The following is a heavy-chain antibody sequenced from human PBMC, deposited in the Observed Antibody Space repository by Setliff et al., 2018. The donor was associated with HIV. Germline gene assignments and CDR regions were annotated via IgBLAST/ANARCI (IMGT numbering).Heavy chain of an antibody. CDR1: GFSFSSYW. D-gene: IGHD3-10*01. Sequence: PGGSLRLSCEASGFSFSSYWMNWVRQAPGKGLMWVSHINNDATITNYADSVKGRFTISRDNTKNSLYLQMNSLRAEDTAVYYCAGVPEFTTYYYGSGSCSWGQGTTVTVSS. V-gene: IGHV3-74*01. J-gene: IGHJ6*02. CDR2: INNDATIT. CDR3: AGVPEFTTYYYGSGSCS.